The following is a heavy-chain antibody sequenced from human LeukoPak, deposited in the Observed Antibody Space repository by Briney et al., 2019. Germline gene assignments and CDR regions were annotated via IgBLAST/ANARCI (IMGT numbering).Heavy chain of an antibody. J-gene: IGHJ4*02. CDR3: ARDRGGSYSAVDY. Sequence: GRSLRLSCAASGLTFSSYSMNWVRQAPGKGLEWVSSISSSSSYIYYADSVKGRFTISRDNAKNSLYLQMNSLRAEDTAVYYCARDRGGSYSAVDYWGQGTLVTVSS. CDR1: GLTFSSYS. V-gene: IGHV3-21*01. CDR2: ISSSSSYI. D-gene: IGHD1-26*01.